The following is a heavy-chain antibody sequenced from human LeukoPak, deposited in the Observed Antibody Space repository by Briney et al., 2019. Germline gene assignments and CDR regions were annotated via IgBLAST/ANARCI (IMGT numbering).Heavy chain of an antibody. J-gene: IGHJ4*02. CDR1: GFTFSSYS. CDR2: ISSSSSYI. V-gene: IGHV3-21*01. D-gene: IGHD2-15*01. Sequence: PGGSLRLSCAASGFTFSSYSMNWVRQAPGEGLEWVSSISSSSSYIYYADSVKGRFTISRDNAKNSLYLQMNSLRAEDTAVYYCARDLDDGVCSGGSCYSAIGFDYWGQGTLVTVSS. CDR3: ARDLDDGVCSGGSCYSAIGFDY.